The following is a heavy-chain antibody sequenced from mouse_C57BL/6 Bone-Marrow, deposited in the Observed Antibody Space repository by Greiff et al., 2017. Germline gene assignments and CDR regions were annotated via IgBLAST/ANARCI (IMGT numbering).Heavy chain of an antibody. CDR3: ANGSEIYDAMDY. CDR1: GYTFTDYY. J-gene: IGHJ4*01. CDR2: INPYNGGT. Sequence: VQLQQSGPVLVKPGASVKMSCKASGYTFTDYYMNWVKQSHGKSLEWIGVINPYNGGTSYNQKFKGKATLTVDKSSSTAYMELNSLTSEDSAVYYCANGSEIYDAMDYWGQGTSVTVSS. V-gene: IGHV1-19*01. D-gene: IGHD1-1*02.